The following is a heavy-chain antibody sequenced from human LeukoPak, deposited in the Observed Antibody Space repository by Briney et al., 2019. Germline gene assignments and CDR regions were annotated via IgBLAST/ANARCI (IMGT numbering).Heavy chain of an antibody. CDR2: VYYSGST. J-gene: IGHJ4*02. V-gene: IGHV4-59*01. CDR1: GGSISTYY. D-gene: IGHD5-24*01. Sequence: KPSETLSLTCTVSGGSISTYYWSWIRQPPGKGLEWIGYVYYSGSTNYNPSLKSRVTISVDTSNNQFSLRLSSVTTADTAVYYCARGDRFEDSYSFGYWGQGTLVTVSS. CDR3: ARGDRFEDSYSFGY.